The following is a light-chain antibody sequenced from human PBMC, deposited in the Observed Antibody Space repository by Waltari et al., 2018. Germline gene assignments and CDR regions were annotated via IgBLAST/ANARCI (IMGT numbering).Light chain of an antibody. CDR1: QSVSTPF. Sequence: VLTQSPDTLSLSPGERATLSCRASQSVSTPFFLWYQQKPGQAPSLLIFATSSRAPGTPDSFSGSGLGTDFTLTISRLGPEDFAFYYCQQYGILPATFGGGTKVEIK. CDR2: ATS. CDR3: QQYGILPAT. J-gene: IGKJ4*01. V-gene: IGKV3-20*01.